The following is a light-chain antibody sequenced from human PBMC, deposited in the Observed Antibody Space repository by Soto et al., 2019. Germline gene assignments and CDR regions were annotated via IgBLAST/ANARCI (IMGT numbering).Light chain of an antibody. V-gene: IGKV1-39*01. CDR1: QTITGY. J-gene: IGKJ2*01. CDR2: AAS. Sequence: DIQMTQSPSSLSASVGDSVTITCRASQTITGYLNWYQQRPGKAPKLLIYAASSLQSGVPSRFSGSGSGTDFTLTINSLQPEDFATYYCQQSHGIPYTFGQGTKLEIK. CDR3: QQSHGIPYT.